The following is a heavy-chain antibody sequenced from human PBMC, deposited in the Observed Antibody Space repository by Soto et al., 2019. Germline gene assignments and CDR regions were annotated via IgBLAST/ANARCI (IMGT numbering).Heavy chain of an antibody. CDR1: GYTFNDYE. V-gene: IGHV1-8*02. J-gene: IGHJ5*02. Sequence: QEQLVQSAAEVKKPGASVKVSCMTSGYTFNDYEINWVRQANGQGLEWIGWMNPNSGETGYAQRFQCRVTMTTSSSLSTAYLELSSRTSDDTAVYYCARIAMPARPRWYNWFDPGGQGTLVTVSS. CDR2: MNPNSGET. CDR3: ARIAMPARPRWYNWFDP. D-gene: IGHD2-2*01.